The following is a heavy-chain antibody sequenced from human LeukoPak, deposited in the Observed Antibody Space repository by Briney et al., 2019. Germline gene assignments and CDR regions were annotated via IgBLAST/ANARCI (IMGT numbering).Heavy chain of an antibody. J-gene: IGHJ6*03. CDR2: IYHSGST. CDR3: ARGYRQWLADTYYYYYMDV. V-gene: IGHV4-4*02. Sequence: TSGTLSLTCAVSGASITNDNWWSWVRQTPGKGLEWIGEIYHSGSTSYNPSLKNRVTISVDKSNNRFSLRLTSVTAADTAVYYCARGYRQWLADTYYYYYMDVWGKGTTVTVSS. D-gene: IGHD6-19*01. CDR1: GASITNDNW.